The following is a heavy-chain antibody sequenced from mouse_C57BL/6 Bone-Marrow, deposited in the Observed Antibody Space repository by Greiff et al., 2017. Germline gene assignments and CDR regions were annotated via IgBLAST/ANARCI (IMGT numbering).Heavy chain of an antibody. Sequence: VQLQQSGAELVRPGASVTLSCKASGYTFTDYDMHWVKQTPVHGLEWIGAIDPETGGTAYNQKFKGKAILTADQSSRTAYMELRSLTSEDSAVYSCTSLYYGNTPWCAYGGQGTRVTVTA. CDR2: IDPETGGT. V-gene: IGHV1-15*01. D-gene: IGHD1-1*01. CDR3: TSLYYGNTPWCAY. CDR1: GYTFTDYD. J-gene: IGHJ3*01.